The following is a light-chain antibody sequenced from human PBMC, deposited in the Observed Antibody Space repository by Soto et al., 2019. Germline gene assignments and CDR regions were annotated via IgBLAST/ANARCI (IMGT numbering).Light chain of an antibody. J-gene: IGLJ2*01. V-gene: IGLV2-23*02. Sequence: QSVLTQPASVSGSPGQSITISCTGTSSDFGSYNLVSWYQQLPGKAPKLIIFEVNERPSGISNRFSGSKSGNTASLTISELQGEDEAHYYCCSYAGSSIFVFGGGTKLTVL. CDR1: SSDFGSYNL. CDR3: CSYAGSSIFV. CDR2: EVN.